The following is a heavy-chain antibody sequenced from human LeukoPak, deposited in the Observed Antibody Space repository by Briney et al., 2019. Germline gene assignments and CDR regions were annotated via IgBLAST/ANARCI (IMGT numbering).Heavy chain of an antibody. D-gene: IGHD3-22*01. V-gene: IGHV3-74*01. CDR3: ARAPSEIGGYYPEYFRH. Sequence: GGTLRLSCAASGFTFSSNWMHWVRQAPGTGLVWVSRIKSGGSTTYADSVKGRCTISRDNAKNTLSLQMNSLSSRDARGSYCARAPSEIGGYYPEYFRHWGQGTLVTVSS. CDR1: GFTFSSNW. J-gene: IGHJ1*01. CDR2: IKSGGST.